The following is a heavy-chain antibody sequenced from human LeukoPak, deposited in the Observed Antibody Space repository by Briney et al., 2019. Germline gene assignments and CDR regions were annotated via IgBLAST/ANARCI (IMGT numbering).Heavy chain of an antibody. CDR1: GFTFNSYE. CDR2: ISSTSSTI. D-gene: IGHD2-15*01. V-gene: IGHV3-48*03. CDR3: ARPEVVAGTYYYYYYMDV. Sequence: GGSLRLSCAASGFTFNSYEMNWVRQAPGKGLEWASYISSTSSTIYYADSVRGRFTISRDKAKNSLYLQMNSLRAEDTAVYYCARPEVVAGTYYYYYYMDVWGKGTTVTVSS. J-gene: IGHJ6*03.